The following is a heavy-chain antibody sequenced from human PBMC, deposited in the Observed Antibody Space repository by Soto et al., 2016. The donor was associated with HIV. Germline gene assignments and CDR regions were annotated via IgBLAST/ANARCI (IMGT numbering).Heavy chain of an antibody. Sequence: QVQLQESGPGLVKPSETLSLTCSVSGGSINTYYWSWIRQSPERGLEWIGYIFYTGLSNYNPSLKSRASMSLDMSKNQFSLRLTSVTAADTAVYYCARDFATLDDYTYAFDIWGQRGKWSIVSS. CDR1: GGSINTYY. V-gene: IGHV4-59*01. D-gene: IGHD4-4*01. J-gene: IGHJ3*02. CDR3: ARDFATLDDYTYAFDI. CDR2: IFYTGLS.